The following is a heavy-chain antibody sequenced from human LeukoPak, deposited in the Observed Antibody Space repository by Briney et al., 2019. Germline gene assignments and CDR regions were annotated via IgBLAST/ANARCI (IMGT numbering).Heavy chain of an antibody. Sequence: GGSLRLSCAASGFTFSSYSMNWVRQAPGKGLEWVSSISSSSSHIYYADSVKGRFTISRDNAKNSLYLQMNSLRAEGTAVYYCARGIDYWGQGTLVTVSS. CDR2: ISSSSSHI. J-gene: IGHJ4*02. CDR3: ARGIDY. CDR1: GFTFSSYS. V-gene: IGHV3-21*01.